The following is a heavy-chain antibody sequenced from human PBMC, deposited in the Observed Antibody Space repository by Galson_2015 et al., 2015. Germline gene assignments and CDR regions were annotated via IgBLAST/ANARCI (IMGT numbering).Heavy chain of an antibody. V-gene: IGHV6-1*01. J-gene: IGHJ4*02. CDR3: AREMKYYYDSSGYYYGGIDY. Sequence: CAISGDSVSSNSAAWNWIRQSPSRGLEWLGRTYYRSKWYNDYAVSVKSRITINPDTSKDQFSLQLNSVTPEDTAVYYCAREMKYYYDSSGYYYGGIDYWGQGTLVTVSS. D-gene: IGHD3-22*01. CDR1: GDSVSSNSAA. CDR2: TYYRSKWYN.